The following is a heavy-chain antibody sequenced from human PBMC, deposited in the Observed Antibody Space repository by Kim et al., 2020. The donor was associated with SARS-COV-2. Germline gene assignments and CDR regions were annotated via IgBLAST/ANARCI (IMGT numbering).Heavy chain of an antibody. Sequence: GESLKISCKGSGYSFTSYWISWVRQMPGKGLEWMGRIDPSDSYTNYSPSFQGHVTISADKSISTAYLQWSSLKASDTAMYYCARGTYDILTGYYTPPQFGMDVWGQGTTVTVSS. V-gene: IGHV5-10-1*01. CDR2: IDPSDSYT. J-gene: IGHJ6*02. CDR3: ARGTYDILTGYYTPPQFGMDV. D-gene: IGHD3-9*01. CDR1: GYSFTSYW.